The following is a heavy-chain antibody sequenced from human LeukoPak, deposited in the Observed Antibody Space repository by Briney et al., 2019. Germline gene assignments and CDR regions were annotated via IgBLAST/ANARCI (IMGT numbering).Heavy chain of an antibody. CDR3: AREEVGATGDHFQH. V-gene: IGHV4-61*08. CDR1: AGSIGSDALY. Sequence: SETLSLTCIVSAGSIGSDALYWGWIRQSPGKGLEWIGYIDNSERTNYNPSLKSRVAISVDTSKSQFSLKLTSVTAADTAVYYCAREEVGATGDHFQHWGQGTLVTVSS. J-gene: IGHJ1*01. D-gene: IGHD1-26*01. CDR2: IDNSERT.